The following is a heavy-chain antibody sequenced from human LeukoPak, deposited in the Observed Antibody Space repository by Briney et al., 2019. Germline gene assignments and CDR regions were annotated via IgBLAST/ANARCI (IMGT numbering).Heavy chain of an antibody. CDR2: IYPGDSDT. D-gene: IGHD2-2*01. V-gene: IGHV5-51*01. CDR3: ARRPYCSSTSCYVANWLDP. CDR1: GYSFTSYW. Sequence: GESLKISCKGSGYSFTSYWIGWVRQMPGKGLEWMGIIYPGDSDTRYSPSFQGQVTISAEKSISTAYLQWSSLKASDTAMYYCARRPYCSSTSCYVANWLDPWGQGTLVTVSS. J-gene: IGHJ5*02.